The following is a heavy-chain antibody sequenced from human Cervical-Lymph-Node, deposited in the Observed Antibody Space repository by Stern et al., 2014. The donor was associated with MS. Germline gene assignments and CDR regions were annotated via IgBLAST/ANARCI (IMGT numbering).Heavy chain of an antibody. D-gene: IGHD5-12*01. CDR2: INTYNGNT. CDR1: GYTFTTYG. J-gene: IGHJ4*02. CDR3: ARDLYSGYDFLDY. V-gene: IGHV1-18*01. Sequence: QVQLVQSGAEVKKPGASVKVSCKASGYTFTTYGITWVRQAPGQGLEWMGWINTYNGNTKDVQKFQGRLTMTTDTSPSTDFMELRSLTSDDTAVYYCARDLYSGYDFLDYWGQGSLVIVSS.